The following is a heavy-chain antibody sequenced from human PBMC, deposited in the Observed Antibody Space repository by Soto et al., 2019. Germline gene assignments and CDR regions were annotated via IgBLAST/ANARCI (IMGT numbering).Heavy chain of an antibody. CDR3: AREGAPYDFWSGYSHHNWFDP. J-gene: IGHJ5*02. V-gene: IGHV4-59*01. Sequence: PSETLALTCTVSGGSISRYYWSWIRQPPGKGLEWIGYIYYSGSTNYNPSLKSRVTISVDTSKNQFSLKLSSVTAADTAVYYCAREGAPYDFWSGYSHHNWFDPWGQGTLVTVSS. D-gene: IGHD3-3*01. CDR2: IYYSGST. CDR1: GGSISRYY.